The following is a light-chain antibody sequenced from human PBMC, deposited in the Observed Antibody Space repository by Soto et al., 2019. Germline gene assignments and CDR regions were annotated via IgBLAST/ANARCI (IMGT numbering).Light chain of an antibody. J-gene: IGLJ1*01. V-gene: IGLV2-14*01. CDR2: EVK. CDR3: SSYTIGSALYV. CDR1: SSYLSDYNY. Sequence: QSALTQPASVSGSPGQSITISCTGTSSYLSDYNYVSWYQQHPGKAPKLIISEVKNRPSGVSSRFSGSKSGDTASLTISGLQAEDEADYYCSSYTIGSALYVFGPGTKLTVL.